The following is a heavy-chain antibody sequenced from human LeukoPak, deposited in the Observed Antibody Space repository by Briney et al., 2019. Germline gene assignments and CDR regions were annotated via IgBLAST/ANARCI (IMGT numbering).Heavy chain of an antibody. D-gene: IGHD3-10*01. CDR1: GFTFSTYG. CDR3: AKEIYYGSGSYTPFDY. Sequence: GGSLRLSCAASGFTFSTYGMHWVRQAPGKGLEWLTDIWYDGSNKYYTDSVKGRFTISRDNSKNTLYLQMNSLRAEDTAVYFCAKEIYYGSGSYTPFDYWGQGTLVTVSS. CDR2: IWYDGSNK. J-gene: IGHJ4*02. V-gene: IGHV3-33*06.